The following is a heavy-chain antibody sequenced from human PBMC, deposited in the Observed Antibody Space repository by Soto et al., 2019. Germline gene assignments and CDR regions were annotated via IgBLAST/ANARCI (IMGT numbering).Heavy chain of an antibody. J-gene: IGHJ5*02. D-gene: IGHD2-2*01. CDR1: GFTFSSYA. Sequence: VGSLRLSCAASGFTFSSYAMGWVRQAPGKGLEWVSAISGSGGSTYYADSVKGRFTISRDNSKNTLYLQMNSLRAEDTAVYYCAKGPYCSSTSCYSPANWFDPWGQGTLVTVSS. V-gene: IGHV3-23*01. CDR2: ISGSGGST. CDR3: AKGPYCSSTSCYSPANWFDP.